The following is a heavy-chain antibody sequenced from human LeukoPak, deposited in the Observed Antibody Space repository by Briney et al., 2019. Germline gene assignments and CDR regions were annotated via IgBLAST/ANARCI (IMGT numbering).Heavy chain of an antibody. CDR1: DDSITIYY. Sequence: PSETLTLTCSVSDDSITIYYWTWIRQPPGKGLEWIGYIDHTGTTNYNPSLNSRVTISRDTSKNHFSLQLSSVTAADTAVYFCARGRVSSSTWHSTYYYYFYMDVWGKGTTVTISS. CDR2: IDHTGTT. V-gene: IGHV4-59*01. D-gene: IGHD4-11*01. CDR3: ARGRVSSSTWHSTYYYYFYMDV. J-gene: IGHJ6*03.